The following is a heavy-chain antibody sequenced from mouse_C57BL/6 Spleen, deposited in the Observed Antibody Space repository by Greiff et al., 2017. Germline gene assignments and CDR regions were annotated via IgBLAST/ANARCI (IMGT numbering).Heavy chain of an antibody. CDR2: IWSGGNT. CDR3: ARNLEDDGAY. J-gene: IGHJ3*01. D-gene: IGHD2-12*01. CDR1: GFSLTSYG. Sequence: VQLVESGPGLVQPSQSLSITCTVSGFSLTSYGVHWVRQSPGKGLEWLGVIWSGGNTDYNAAFISRLSISKDNSKSQVFFKMNSLQADDTAIYYCARNLEDDGAYWGQGTLVTVSA. V-gene: IGHV2-2*01.